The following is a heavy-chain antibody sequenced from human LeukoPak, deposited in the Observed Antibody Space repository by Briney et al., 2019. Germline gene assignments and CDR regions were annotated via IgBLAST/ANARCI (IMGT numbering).Heavy chain of an antibody. D-gene: IGHD3-22*01. CDR2: ISYDGSNK. V-gene: IGHV3-30-3*01. CDR3: ASAYYYDSSGYYGY. CDR1: GFTFSSYA. Sequence: GRSLRLSCAASGFTFSSYAMHWVRQARGKGLEWVAVISYDGSNKYYADSVKGRFTISRDNSKNTLYLQMNSLRAEDTAVYYCASAYYYDSSGYYGYWGQGTLVTVSS. J-gene: IGHJ4*02.